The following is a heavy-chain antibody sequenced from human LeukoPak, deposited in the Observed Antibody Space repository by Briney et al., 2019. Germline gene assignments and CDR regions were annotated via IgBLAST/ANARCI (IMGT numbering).Heavy chain of an antibody. V-gene: IGHV3-21*01. CDR2: ITYSSGYI. Sequence: GGSLRLSCAASGFTFSTFSMNWVRQAPGKGLEWVSSITYSSGYIYYADSVKGRFTISRDNAKNSLYLQMNSLRAEDTAVYYCAGGLVRGVIITHFDYWGQGTLVTVSS. CDR3: AGGLVRGVIITHFDY. J-gene: IGHJ4*02. CDR1: GFTFSTFS. D-gene: IGHD3-10*01.